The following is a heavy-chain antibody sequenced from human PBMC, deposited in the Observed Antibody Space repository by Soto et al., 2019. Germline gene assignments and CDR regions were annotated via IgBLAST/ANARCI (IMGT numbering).Heavy chain of an antibody. CDR3: SREPPLND. CDR2: IYAGNGNT. D-gene: IGHD1-1*01. Sequence: ASVKVSCKASGHTFTSYTIHWLRQAPGQTLEWMGWIYAGNGNTKYSQKFQGRVTITRDTSASTAYMELSSLRSEDTAVYSYSREPPLNDSGQATLVTVSS. CDR1: GHTFTSYT. V-gene: IGHV1-3*01. J-gene: IGHJ4*02.